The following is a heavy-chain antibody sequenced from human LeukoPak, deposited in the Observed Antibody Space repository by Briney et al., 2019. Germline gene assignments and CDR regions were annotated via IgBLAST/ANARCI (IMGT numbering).Heavy chain of an antibody. CDR1: GFTFSSYS. CDR3: ARDRRYSSGWYQTYYYGMDV. Sequence: GSLRLSCAASGFTFSSYSMDWVRQAPGKGLEWVSSISSSSSYIYYADSVKGRFTISRDNAKNSLYLQMNSLRAEDTAVYYCARDRRYSSGWYQTYYYGMDVWGQGTTVTVSS. CDR2: ISSSSSYI. D-gene: IGHD6-19*01. V-gene: IGHV3-21*01. J-gene: IGHJ6*02.